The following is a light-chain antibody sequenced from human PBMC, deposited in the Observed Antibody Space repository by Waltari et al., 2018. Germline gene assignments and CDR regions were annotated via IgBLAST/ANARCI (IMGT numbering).Light chain of an antibody. CDR2: AAS. Sequence: DIQITQSPSSVSASVGDRVTLTCRACQGISSWIAWYQQKPGKAPKLLIYAASSLQTGVPSRFRGSGSGRDFTLTISSLQPEDFATYYCQQSNSFPLTFGGGTRVEIE. CDR3: QQSNSFPLT. CDR1: QGISSW. V-gene: IGKV1-12*01. J-gene: IGKJ4*01.